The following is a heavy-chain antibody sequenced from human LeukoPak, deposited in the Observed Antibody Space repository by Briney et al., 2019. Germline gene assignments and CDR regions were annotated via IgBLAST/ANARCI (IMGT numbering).Heavy chain of an antibody. CDR1: GFTFSSYF. CDR2: ISGSGGST. J-gene: IGHJ4*02. V-gene: IGHV3-23*01. CDR3: AKGLGKATVTPLGY. Sequence: QPGGSLRLSCAASGFTFSSYFLHWVRQAPGEGLEWVSGISGSGGSTYYADSVKGRFTISRDNSKNTLYLQMDSLRAEDTAVYYCAKGLGKATVTPLGYWGQGTLVTVSS. D-gene: IGHD4-11*01.